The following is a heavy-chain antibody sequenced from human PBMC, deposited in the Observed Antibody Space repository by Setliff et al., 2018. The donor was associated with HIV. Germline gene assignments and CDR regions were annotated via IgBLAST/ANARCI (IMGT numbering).Heavy chain of an antibody. D-gene: IGHD6-6*01. CDR2: VSYSGST. Sequence: KASETLSLTCTVSGDSISSSAYYWGWIRQPPGKGLEWIGSVSYSGSTYYNPSLKSRVTISVDTSKNQFSLKLSSVTAADTAVYYCARRSIAARRLGWFDPWGQGTLVTVSS. CDR1: GDSISSSAYY. CDR3: ARRSIAARRLGWFDP. V-gene: IGHV4-39*01. J-gene: IGHJ5*02.